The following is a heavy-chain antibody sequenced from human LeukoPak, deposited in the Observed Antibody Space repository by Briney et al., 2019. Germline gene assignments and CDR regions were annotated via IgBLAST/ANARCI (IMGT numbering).Heavy chain of an antibody. J-gene: IGHJ6*03. CDR3: ARSRTSLYYYYMDV. CDR2: MNPNSGNT. CDR1: GYTFTSYG. V-gene: IGHV1-8*02. Sequence: ASVKVSCKASGYTFTSYGISWVRQATGQGLEWMGWMNPNSGNTGYAQKFQGRVTMTRNTSISTAYMELSSLRSEDTAVYYCARSRTSLYYYYMDVWGKGTTVTISS.